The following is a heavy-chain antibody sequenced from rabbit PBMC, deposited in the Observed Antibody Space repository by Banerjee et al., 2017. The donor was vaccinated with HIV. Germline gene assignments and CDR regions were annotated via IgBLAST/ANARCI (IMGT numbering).Heavy chain of an antibody. Sequence: QSLEESGGDLVKPGASLTLTCKASGFSFTTPSYLCWVRQAPGKGLEWIACIYVGGSGSTYYANWAKARFTISKTSSTTVTLQMTSLTAADTATYFCARVNADNVDWIYYFNLWGPGTLVTVS. V-gene: IGHV1S40*01. D-gene: IGHD2-1*01. CDR1: GFSFTTPSY. J-gene: IGHJ4*01. CDR2: IYVGGSGST. CDR3: ARVNADNVDWIYYFNL.